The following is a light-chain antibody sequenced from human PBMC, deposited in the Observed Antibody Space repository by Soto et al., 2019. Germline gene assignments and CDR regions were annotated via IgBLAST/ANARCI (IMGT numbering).Light chain of an antibody. J-gene: IGKJ1*01. Sequence: DIQMTQSPSTLSASVGDRVTITCRASQTISNWLAWYQQKPGKAPKLLIYKASSLESGVPSRFSASGSGTEFTLTISSLQPDDFATYYCQQYNSYWTFGQGTKVEIK. CDR1: QTISNW. V-gene: IGKV1-5*03. CDR2: KAS. CDR3: QQYNSYWT.